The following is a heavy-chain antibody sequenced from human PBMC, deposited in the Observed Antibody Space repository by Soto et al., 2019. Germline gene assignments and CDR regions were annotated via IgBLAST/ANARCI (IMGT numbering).Heavy chain of an antibody. Sequence: QVQLMESGGGVVQPGRSLRLSCAASGFTFSSYAMHWVRQAPGKGLEWVAVISYDGSNKYYADSVKGRFTISRDNSKNTLYLQMNRLRAEDTAVYYCARDSSSSADFDYWGQGTLVTVSS. J-gene: IGHJ4*02. D-gene: IGHD6-13*01. CDR1: GFTFSSYA. V-gene: IGHV3-30-3*01. CDR3: ARDSSSSADFDY. CDR2: ISYDGSNK.